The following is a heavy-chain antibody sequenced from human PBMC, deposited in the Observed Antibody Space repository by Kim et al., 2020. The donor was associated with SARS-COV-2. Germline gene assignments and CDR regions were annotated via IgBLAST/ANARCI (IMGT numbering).Heavy chain of an antibody. CDR3: ARAVRDWGYDGDAFDI. CDR2: IIPILGIA. Sequence: SVKVSCKASGGTFSSYAISWVRQAPGQGLEWMGRIIPILGIANYAQKFQGRVTITADKSTSTAYMELSSLKSEDTAVYYCARAVRDWGYDGDAFDIWGQGTMVTVSS. J-gene: IGHJ3*02. CDR1: GGTFSSYA. V-gene: IGHV1-69*04. D-gene: IGHD7-27*01.